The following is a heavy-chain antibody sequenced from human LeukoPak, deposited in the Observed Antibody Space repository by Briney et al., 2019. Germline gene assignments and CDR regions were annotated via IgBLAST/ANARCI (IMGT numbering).Heavy chain of an antibody. Sequence: SETLSLTCTVSGGSISSYYWSWIRQPPGKGLEWIGYIYYSGGTNYNPSLKSRVTISVDTSKNQFSLKLSSVTAADTAVYYCAREDSGGSPGGFDPWGQGTLVTVSS. D-gene: IGHD2-15*01. CDR1: GGSISSYY. CDR3: AREDSGGSPGGFDP. CDR2: IYYSGGT. J-gene: IGHJ5*02. V-gene: IGHV4-59*12.